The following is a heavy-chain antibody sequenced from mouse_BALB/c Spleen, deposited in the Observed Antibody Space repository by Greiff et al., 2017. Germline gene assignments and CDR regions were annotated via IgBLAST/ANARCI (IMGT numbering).Heavy chain of an antibody. Sequence: EVMLVESGGGLVQPGGSLKLSCAASGFTFSSYGMSWVRQTPDKRLELVATINSNGGSTYYPDSVKGRFTISRDNAKNTLYLQMSSLKSEDTAMYYCARVSLYGGFDYWGQGTTLTVSS. CDR1: GFTFSSYG. CDR3: ARVSLYGGFDY. CDR2: INSNGGST. D-gene: IGHD1-2*01. V-gene: IGHV5-6-3*01. J-gene: IGHJ2*01.